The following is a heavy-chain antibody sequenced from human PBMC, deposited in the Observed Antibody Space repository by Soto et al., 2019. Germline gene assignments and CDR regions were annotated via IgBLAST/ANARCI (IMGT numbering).Heavy chain of an antibody. CDR1: GFTFSIYG. J-gene: IGHJ4*02. D-gene: IGHD1-1*01. V-gene: IGHV3-33*01. CDR3: ARDPGPYNWHAPPAH. Sequence: TGGSLRLSCAASGFTFSIYGMHWVRQAPGKGLEWVGLIGYDGSNKYYPDSVEGRFTISRDNSKNTLFLQMNSLRVEDTAVYYCARDPGPYNWHAPPAHWGQGTLVTVSS. CDR2: IGYDGSNK.